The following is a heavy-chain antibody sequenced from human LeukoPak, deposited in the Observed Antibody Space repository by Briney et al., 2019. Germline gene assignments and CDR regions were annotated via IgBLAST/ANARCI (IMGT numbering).Heavy chain of an antibody. CDR1: GFSLSTSGMC. J-gene: IGHJ4*02. V-gene: IGHV2-70*11. D-gene: IGHD3-22*01. CDR2: VDWDDDK. Sequence: SGPALVKPTQTLTLTCTFSGFSLSTSGMCVSWIRQPPGKALEWLARVDWDDDKYYSTSLKTRLTISKATSKNQVVLTMTNMDPVDTATYYCARIPAYYYDSSGNDYWGQGTLVTVSS. CDR3: ARIPAYYYDSSGNDY.